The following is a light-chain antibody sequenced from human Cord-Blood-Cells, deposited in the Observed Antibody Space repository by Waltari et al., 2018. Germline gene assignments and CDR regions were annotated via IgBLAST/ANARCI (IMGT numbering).Light chain of an antibody. CDR3: QQYGISPPYS. CDR2: GAS. Sequence: EIVLTQSPGTLSLSPGERATLSCRASQCVSSSYLAWYQQKPGQAPRLLIYGASSRATVIADRFSGGGSGTDFTLTISRREPEDVAVYYCQQYGISPPYSFGQGTKLEIK. J-gene: IGKJ2*03. CDR1: QCVSSSY. V-gene: IGKV3-20*01.